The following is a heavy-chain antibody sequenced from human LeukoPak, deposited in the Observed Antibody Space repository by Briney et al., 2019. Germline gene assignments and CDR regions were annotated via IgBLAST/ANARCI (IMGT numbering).Heavy chain of an antibody. CDR2: MLSDGSNK. V-gene: IGHV3-33*06. CDR1: GFTFSTYN. J-gene: IGHJ4*02. D-gene: IGHD5-18*01. Sequence: PGGSLRLSCAASGFTFSTYNMHWVRQAPSKGLEWVALMLSDGSNKYHADSVKGRFTISRDNSKNTLFLQMNSLRDEDTAVYYCAKDSGYSYGHGLDYWGQGTLVTVSS. CDR3: AKDSGYSYGHGLDY.